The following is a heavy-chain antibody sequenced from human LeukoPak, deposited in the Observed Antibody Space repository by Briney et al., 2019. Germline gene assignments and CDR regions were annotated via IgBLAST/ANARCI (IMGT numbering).Heavy chain of an antibody. CDR2: ISWKSGTI. J-gene: IGHJ4*02. D-gene: IGHD3-3*01. CDR1: GFIFDDYA. CDR3: ARGVFWSSYPYFDN. Sequence: PGGSLRLSCAASGFIFDDYAMYWVRQAPGKGLEWVSGISWKSGTIGYADSVKGRFTTSRDNAKNSLYLQMNSLRAEDTAFYYCARGVFWSSYPYFDNWGQGTLVTVSS. V-gene: IGHV3-9*01.